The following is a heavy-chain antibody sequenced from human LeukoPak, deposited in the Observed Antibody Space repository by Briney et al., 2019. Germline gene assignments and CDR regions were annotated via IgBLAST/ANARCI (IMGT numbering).Heavy chain of an antibody. J-gene: IGHJ6*03. CDR1: GGSISSYY. V-gene: IGHV4-59*12. CDR2: IYYSGST. D-gene: IGHD3-10*01. Sequence: SETLSLTCTVSGGSISSYYWSWIRQPPGKGLEWIGYIYYSGSTNYNPSLKSRVTISVDTSKNQFSLRLSSVTAADTAVYYCARRVGRWFGERAYYYNYMDVWGKGTTVTISS. CDR3: ARRVGRWFGERAYYYNYMDV.